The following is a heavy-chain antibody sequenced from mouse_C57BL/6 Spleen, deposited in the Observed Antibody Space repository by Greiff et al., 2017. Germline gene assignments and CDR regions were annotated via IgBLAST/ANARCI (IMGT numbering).Heavy chain of an antibody. Sequence: QVHVKQPGAELVKPGASVKLSCKASGYTFTSYWMHWVKQRPGRGLEWIGRIDPNSGGTKYNEKFKSKAKLTVDKPSGTSYMQLSSLTSEDSAVYYCARGAIGNYEAWFAYWGQGTLVTVSA. CDR1: GYTFTSYW. V-gene: IGHV1-72*01. D-gene: IGHD2-1*01. CDR2: IDPNSGGT. CDR3: ARGAIGNYEAWFAY. J-gene: IGHJ3*01.